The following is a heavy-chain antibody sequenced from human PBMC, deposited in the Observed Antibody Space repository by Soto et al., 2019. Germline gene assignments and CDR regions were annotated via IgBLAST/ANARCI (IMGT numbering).Heavy chain of an antibody. CDR1: GYTFTSYF. CDR3: ARVDCSRRGCFRDHGFDP. CDR2: INPSDATT. Sequence: QVQLVQSGGEVKEPGASVKVSCKASGYTFTSYFIHWVRQAPGQGLEWVGIINPSDATTSYAPKFQGGVSVARDTSTSTVYMELRSLRSEDTAVYYCARVDCSRRGCFRDHGFDPWGQGTLVTVSS. J-gene: IGHJ5*02. V-gene: IGHV1-46*01. D-gene: IGHD2-2*01.